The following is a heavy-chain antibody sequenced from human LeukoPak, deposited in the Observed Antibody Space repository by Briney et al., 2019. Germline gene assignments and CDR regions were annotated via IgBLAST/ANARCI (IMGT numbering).Heavy chain of an antibody. J-gene: IGHJ4*02. CDR1: GFTFSSYA. CDR3: AKDTRIAVAGSDY. D-gene: IGHD6-19*01. CDR2: ISGSGGST. V-gene: IGHV3-23*01. Sequence: GGSLRLSCAVSGFTFSSYAMSWVRQAPGKGLEWVSAISGSGGSTYYADSVKGRFTISRDNSKNTLYLQMNSLRAEDTAVYYCAKDTRIAVAGSDYWGQGTLVTVSS.